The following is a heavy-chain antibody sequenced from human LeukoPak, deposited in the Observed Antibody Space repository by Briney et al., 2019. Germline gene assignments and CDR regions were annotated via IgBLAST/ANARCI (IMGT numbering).Heavy chain of an antibody. D-gene: IGHD4-17*01. CDR2: ISSNGGST. CDR1: GFTFSSYA. J-gene: IGHJ4*02. CDR3: ARATVTTH. Sequence: GGSLRLSCAASGFTFSSYAMHWVRQAPGKGLEYVSAISSNGGSTYYANSVKGRLTISRDNSKNTLYLQMGSLRAEDMAVYYCARATVTTHWGQGTLVTVSS. V-gene: IGHV3-64*01.